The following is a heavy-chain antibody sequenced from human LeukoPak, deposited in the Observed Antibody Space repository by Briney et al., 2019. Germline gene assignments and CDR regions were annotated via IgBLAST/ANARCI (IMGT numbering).Heavy chain of an antibody. Sequence: ASVKVSCKASVYTFTSYDINWVRQAIGQGLEWMGWMSPNSGNTGYAQKFQGRVTISRNTSISTAYMELSSLRSEDTAVYYCARMERIGSDNWFDPWGQGTLVTVSS. CDR1: VYTFTSYD. CDR3: ARMERIGSDNWFDP. J-gene: IGHJ5*02. D-gene: IGHD1-1*01. CDR2: MSPNSGNT. V-gene: IGHV1-8*03.